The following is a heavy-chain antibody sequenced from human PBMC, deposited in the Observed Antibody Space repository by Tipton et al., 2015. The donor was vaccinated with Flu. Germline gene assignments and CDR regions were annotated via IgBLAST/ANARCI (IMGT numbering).Heavy chain of an antibody. V-gene: IGHV5-51*01. CDR3: ARREGGGDYSFDY. J-gene: IGHJ4*02. CDR1: GYNFAKHW. D-gene: IGHD2-21*02. CDR2: IYPGDSDI. Sequence: QLVQSGAEVKKPGESLKISCKGSGYNFAKHWIGWVRQMPGKGLEWMGIIYPGDSDIIYSQSFRGQVTISADEPITTAYLQWSSLKASDSAIYYCARREGGGDYSFDYWGQGTLVTVSS.